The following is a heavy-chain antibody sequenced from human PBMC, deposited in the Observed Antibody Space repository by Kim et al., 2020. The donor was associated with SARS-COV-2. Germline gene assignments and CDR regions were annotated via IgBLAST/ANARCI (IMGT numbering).Heavy chain of an antibody. CDR2: IFSSGNT. V-gene: IGHV3-53*01. Sequence: GGSLRLSCAASGFTVSSNYMSWVRQAPGKGLEWVSVIFSSGNTFYADSVKGRFTISRDNLKNTVSLQMNSLRAEDTAVYYCARGHGMYWGQGTLVTVSA. CDR1: GFTVSSNY. CDR3: ARGHGMY. J-gene: IGHJ4*02.